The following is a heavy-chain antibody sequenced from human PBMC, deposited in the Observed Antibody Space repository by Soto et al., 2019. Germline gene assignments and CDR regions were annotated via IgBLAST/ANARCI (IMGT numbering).Heavy chain of an antibody. CDR1: GGTFSSYA. V-gene: IGHV1-69*04. CDR2: IIPILGIA. D-gene: IGHD3-22*01. Sequence: SVKVSCKASGGTFSSYAISWVRQAPGQGLEWMGRIIPILGIANYAQKFQGRVTITADKSTSTAYMELSSLRSEDTAVYYCAREWGTDYYDSSGYSPKALDVWGQGTTVTVSS. CDR3: AREWGTDYYDSSGYSPKALDV. J-gene: IGHJ6*02.